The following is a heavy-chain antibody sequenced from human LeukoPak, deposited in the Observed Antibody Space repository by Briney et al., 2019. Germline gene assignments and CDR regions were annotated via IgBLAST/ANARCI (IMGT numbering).Heavy chain of an antibody. CDR1: GFTFSSYS. V-gene: IGHV3-23*01. D-gene: IGHD2-15*01. J-gene: IGHJ4*02. CDR2: TSGSGGST. CDR3: AKNGGSQCYSHLDS. Sequence: GGSLRLSCAASGFTFSSYSMSWVRQAPGKGLEWVSGTSGSGGSTYYAGSVKGRFTISRDNSKNTLYLQMNSLRVEDTAVYYCAKNGGSQCYSHLDSWGQGTLVTVSS.